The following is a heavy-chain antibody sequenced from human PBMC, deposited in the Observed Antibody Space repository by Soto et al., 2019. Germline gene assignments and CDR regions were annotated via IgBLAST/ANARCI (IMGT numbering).Heavy chain of an antibody. CDR1: GGSFSSYY. CDR2: INHSGHT. V-gene: IGHV4-59*08. CDR3: ARHFTAHGSGKDWFDL. Sequence: SETLSLTCTVSGGSFSSYYWSWIRQIPGRGPEWIAYINHSGHTNSNPSLQSRVTTSVDTSKNHFSLDLRSVTAADTAVYYCARHFTAHGSGKDWFDLWGQGTLVTVAS. J-gene: IGHJ5*02. D-gene: IGHD3-10*01.